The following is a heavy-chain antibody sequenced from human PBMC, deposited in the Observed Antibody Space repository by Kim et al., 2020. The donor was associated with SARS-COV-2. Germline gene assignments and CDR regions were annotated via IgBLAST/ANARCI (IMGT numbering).Heavy chain of an antibody. D-gene: IGHD3-3*01. CDR2: INHSGST. Sequence: SETLSLTCAVYGGSFSGYYWSWIRQPPGKGLEWIGEINHSGSTNYNPSLKSRVTISVDTSKNQFSLKLSSVTAADTAVYYCARAPQRMTIFGVEHPYYYYYKDVWDKGTTVTVSS. CDR3: ARAPQRMTIFGVEHPYYYYYKDV. J-gene: IGHJ6*03. V-gene: IGHV4-34*01. CDR1: GGSFSGYY.